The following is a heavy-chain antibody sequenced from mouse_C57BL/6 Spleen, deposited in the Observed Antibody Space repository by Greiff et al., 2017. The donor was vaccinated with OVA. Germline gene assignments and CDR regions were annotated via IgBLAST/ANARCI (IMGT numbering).Heavy chain of an antibody. CDR1: GYTFTSYW. V-gene: IGHV14-2*01. Sequence: VQLQQPGAELVKPGASVKLSCKASGYTFTSYWMHWVKQRPGRGLEWIGRIDPEDGETKYAPKFQGKATITADTSSNTAYLQLSSLTSEDTAVYYCAPYGYDAPWVAYWGQGTLVTVSA. D-gene: IGHD2-2*01. CDR2: IDPEDGET. J-gene: IGHJ3*01. CDR3: APYGYDAPWVAY.